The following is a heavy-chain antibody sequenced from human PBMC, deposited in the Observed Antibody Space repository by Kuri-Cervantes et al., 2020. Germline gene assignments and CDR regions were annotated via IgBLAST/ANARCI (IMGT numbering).Heavy chain of an antibody. CDR1: GGSISSGGYY. V-gene: IGHV4-31*03. J-gene: IGHJ4*02. CDR2: IYYSGST. Sequence: LRLSCTVSGGSISSGGYYWSWIRQHPGKGLEWIGYIYYSGSTYYNPSLKSRVTISVDTSKNQFSLKLSSVTAADTAVYYCARDSRAYFDYWGQGTLVTVSS. CDR3: ARDSRAYFDY.